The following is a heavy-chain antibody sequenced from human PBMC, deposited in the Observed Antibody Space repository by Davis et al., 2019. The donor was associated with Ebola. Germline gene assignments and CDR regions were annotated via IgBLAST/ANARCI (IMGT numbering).Heavy chain of an antibody. J-gene: IGHJ4*02. CDR2: IRSKANSYAT. CDR3: TLGTVTTEDY. CDR1: GFTFSGSA. Sequence: GSLRLSCAASGFTFSGSAMHWVRQASGKGLEWVGRIRSKANSYATAYAASVKGRFTISRDDSKNTAYLQMNSLKTEDTAVYYCTLGTVTTEDYWGQGTLVTVSS. D-gene: IGHD4-17*01. V-gene: IGHV3-73*01.